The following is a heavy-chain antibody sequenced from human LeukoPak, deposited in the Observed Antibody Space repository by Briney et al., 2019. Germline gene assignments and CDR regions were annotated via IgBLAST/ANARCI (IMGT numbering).Heavy chain of an antibody. Sequence: PSETLSLTCAVYGGSFSGYYSSCLRKPPGKGLECIGEINHSGSTNYNPSLKSRVTISVDTSKNQFSLKLSSVTAADTAVYYCAREKYCSGGSCLDYWGQGTLVTVSS. J-gene: IGHJ4*02. CDR2: INHSGST. CDR1: GGSFSGYY. V-gene: IGHV4-34*01. CDR3: AREKYCSGGSCLDY. D-gene: IGHD2-15*01.